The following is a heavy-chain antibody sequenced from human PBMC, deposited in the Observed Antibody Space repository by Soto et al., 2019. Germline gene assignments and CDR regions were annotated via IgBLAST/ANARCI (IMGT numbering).Heavy chain of an antibody. CDR3: ARCMTTVVSYYYYGMDV. CDR2: ISSSSSFI. D-gene: IGHD4-17*01. CDR1: GFTFSSYS. Sequence: EVQLVESGGGLVKPGGSLRLSCAASGFTFSSYSMNWVRQAPGKGLEWVSSISSSSSFIYYADSVKGRFTISRDNAKNSLYLQMNSLRAEDTAVYYCARCMTTVVSYYYYGMDVWGQGTTVTVSS. V-gene: IGHV3-21*01. J-gene: IGHJ6*02.